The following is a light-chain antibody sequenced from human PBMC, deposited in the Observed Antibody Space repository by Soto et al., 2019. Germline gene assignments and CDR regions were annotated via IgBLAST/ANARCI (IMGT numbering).Light chain of an antibody. J-gene: IGLJ2*01. CDR1: GSNIGGCGYT. Sequence: QSVLIQPPSASGTPGQRVTISCSGGGSNIGGCGYTVNWYQQLPEMAPKLLIHSDNQSPSGFPDRFPGSRSSTAATLAISGLQSEAEAEYHCATSDDSLDDPVFGGGTKLTVL. CDR2: SDN. V-gene: IGLV1-44*01. CDR3: ATSDDSLDDPV.